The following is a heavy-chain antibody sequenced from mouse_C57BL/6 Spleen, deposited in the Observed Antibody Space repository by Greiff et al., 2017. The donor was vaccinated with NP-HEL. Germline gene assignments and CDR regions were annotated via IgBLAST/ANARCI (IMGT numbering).Heavy chain of an antibody. CDR1: GFNIKDYY. J-gene: IGHJ1*03. CDR2: IDPEDGDT. Sequence: DVQLQESGAELVRPGASVKLSCTASGFNIKDYYMHWVKQRPEQGLEWIGRIDPEDGDTEYAPTFQGKATMTADTSSNTAYLQLSSLTSEDTAVYYCTSGSSSYWYFDVWGTGTTVTVSS. V-gene: IGHV14-1*01. CDR3: TSGSSSYWYFDV. D-gene: IGHD1-1*01.